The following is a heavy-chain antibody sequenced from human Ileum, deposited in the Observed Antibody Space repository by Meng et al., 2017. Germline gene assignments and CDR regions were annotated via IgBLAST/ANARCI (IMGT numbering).Heavy chain of an antibody. Sequence: QVQLQQWGAGLLKPSETLSLTCAVYGGSFSGYYFRWIRQPPGKGLEWIGEINHSGSTNYNPSLKSRVTISVDTSKNQFSLKLSSVTAADTAVYYCARGGGRYGPDFDYWGQGTLVTVSS. CDR3: ARGGGRYGPDFDY. CDR2: INHSGST. CDR1: GGSFSGYY. V-gene: IGHV4-34*01. D-gene: IGHD3-16*01. J-gene: IGHJ4*02.